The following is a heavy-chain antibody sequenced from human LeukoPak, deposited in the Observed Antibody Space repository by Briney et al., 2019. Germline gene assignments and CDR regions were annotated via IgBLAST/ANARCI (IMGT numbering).Heavy chain of an antibody. V-gene: IGHV3-23*01. Sequence: PGGSLRLSCAASGFTFSSYAMSWVRQAPGKGLEWVSAISGSGGSTYYADSVKGRFTISRDNSKNTLYLQMNSLRAEDTAVYYCAKDKAYYYDSSGYDPGYFDYWGQGTLVTVSS. CDR3: AKDKAYYYDSSGYDPGYFDY. D-gene: IGHD3-22*01. J-gene: IGHJ4*02. CDR2: ISGSGGST. CDR1: GFTFSSYA.